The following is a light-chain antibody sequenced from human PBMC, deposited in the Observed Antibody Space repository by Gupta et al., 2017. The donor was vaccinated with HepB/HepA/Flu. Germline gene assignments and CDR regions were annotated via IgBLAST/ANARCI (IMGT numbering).Light chain of an antibody. Sequence: QSSLTQPASGSGSPVQSITITWTGTSSDGGGYDYCSWYPQHPGNSHKLVIYDVRNRATGVANRFSGSTSGTTAALTISGSQAEVEDDYYCRAYTSSSTHFGGGTKLTVL. CDR2: DVR. V-gene: IGLV2-14*03. CDR1: SSDGGGYDY. J-gene: IGLJ2*01. CDR3: RAYTSSSTH.